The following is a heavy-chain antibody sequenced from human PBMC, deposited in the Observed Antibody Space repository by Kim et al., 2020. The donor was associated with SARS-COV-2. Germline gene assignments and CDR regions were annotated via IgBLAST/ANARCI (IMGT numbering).Heavy chain of an antibody. D-gene: IGHD2-8*02. CDR2: ILNDGGIK. CDR1: GFIFSKYG. J-gene: IGHJ4*02. Sequence: GGSLRLSCAASGFIFSKYGMHWVRQAPGKGLQWVTFILNDGGIKYYADSVKGRFTISRDNSKRTMYLQMNSLTPEDTAVYYCAKDRSATWSLDYWGQGTLVTVSS. V-gene: IGHV3-30*18. CDR3: AKDRSATWSLDY.